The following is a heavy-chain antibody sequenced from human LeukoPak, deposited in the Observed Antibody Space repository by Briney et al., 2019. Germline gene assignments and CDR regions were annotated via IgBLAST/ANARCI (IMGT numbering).Heavy chain of an antibody. CDR2: FYTSGST. D-gene: IGHD3-10*01. Sequence: SETLSLTCTVSGGSISSYYWSWIRQPAGKGLEWIGRFYTSGSTKYNPSLKSRVTMSEDTSKNHFSLKLSSVTAADTAVYYCARGFLGDYFGSGSYYVFDYWGQGTLVTVSS. J-gene: IGHJ4*02. V-gene: IGHV4-4*07. CDR3: ARGFLGDYFGSGSYYVFDY. CDR1: GGSISSYY.